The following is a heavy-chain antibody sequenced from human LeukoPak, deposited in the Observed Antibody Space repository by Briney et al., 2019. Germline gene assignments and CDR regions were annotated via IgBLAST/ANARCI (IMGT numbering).Heavy chain of an antibody. CDR1: GGSFRGYY. D-gene: IGHD2/OR15-2a*01. Sequence: SETLSLTCAVYGGSFRGYYWSWIRQPPGKGLEWIGEINHSGSTNYNPPLKSRVTISVDTSKNQFSLKLSSVTAADTAVYYCAVLFPAEYAFDIWGQGTMVTVSS. V-gene: IGHV4-34*01. J-gene: IGHJ3*02. CDR2: INHSGST. CDR3: AVLFPAEYAFDI.